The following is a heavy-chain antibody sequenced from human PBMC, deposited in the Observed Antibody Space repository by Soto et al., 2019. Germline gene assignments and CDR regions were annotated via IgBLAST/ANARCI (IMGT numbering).Heavy chain of an antibody. CDR2: IIPIFGTA. CDR3: ARDRIGDTMIVVTMGHAFDI. J-gene: IGHJ3*02. CDR1: GGTFSSYA. Sequence: SVKVSCKASGGTFSSYAISWVRQAPGQGLEWMGGIIPIFGTANYAQKFQGRVTITADKSTSTAYMELSSLRSEDTAVYYCARDRIGDTMIVVTMGHAFDIWGQGTMVTVSS. D-gene: IGHD3-22*01. V-gene: IGHV1-69*06.